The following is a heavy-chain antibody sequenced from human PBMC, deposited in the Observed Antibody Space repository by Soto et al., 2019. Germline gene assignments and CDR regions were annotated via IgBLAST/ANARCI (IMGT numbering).Heavy chain of an antibody. CDR1: GFTFSSYG. CDR3: AKDLRRYCSGGSCYANDY. J-gene: IGHJ4*02. D-gene: IGHD2-15*01. CDR2: ISYDGSNK. Sequence: GGSLRLCCAASGFTFSSYGMHWVRQAPGKGLEWVAVISYDGSNKYYADSVKGRFTISRDNSKNTLYLQMNSLRAEDTAVYYCAKDLRRYCSGGSCYANDYWGQGTLVTVSS. V-gene: IGHV3-30*18.